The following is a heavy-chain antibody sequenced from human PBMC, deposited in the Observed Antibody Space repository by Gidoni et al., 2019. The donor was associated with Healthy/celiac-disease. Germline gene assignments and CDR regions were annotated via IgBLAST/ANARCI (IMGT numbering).Heavy chain of an antibody. D-gene: IGHD3-22*01. Sequence: EVQLVESGGGLVQPGGSLRLSCAASGFTFSSYWMSWVRQAPGKGLEWVANIKQDGSEKYYVDSVKGRFTISRDNAKNSLYLQMNSLRAEDTAVYYCARDHYDSSGYYRDSAFDIWGQGTMVNVSS. V-gene: IGHV3-7*04. CDR2: IKQDGSEK. J-gene: IGHJ3*02. CDR3: ARDHYDSSGYYRDSAFDI. CDR1: GFTFSSYW.